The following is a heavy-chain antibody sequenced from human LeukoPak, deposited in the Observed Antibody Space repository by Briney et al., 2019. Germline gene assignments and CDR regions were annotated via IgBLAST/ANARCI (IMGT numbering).Heavy chain of an antibody. J-gene: IGHJ3*02. V-gene: IGHV3-15*01. CDR3: TTQGNYDILTGYYSHAFDI. D-gene: IGHD3-9*01. CDR1: GFTFSSYS. Sequence: GGSLRLSCAASGFTFSSYSMNWGRQAPGKGLEWVGRIKSKTDGGTTDYAAPVKGRFTISRDDSKNTLYLQMNSLKTEDTAVYYCTTQGNYDILTGYYSHAFDIWGQGTMVTVSS. CDR2: IKSKTDGGTT.